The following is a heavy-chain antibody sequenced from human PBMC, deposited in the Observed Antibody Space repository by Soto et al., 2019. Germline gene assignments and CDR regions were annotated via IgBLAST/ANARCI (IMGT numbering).Heavy chain of an antibody. CDR2: ITYNGDNT. CDR1: GFTFSSYA. CDR3: ARYIRGPTVFYFDF. J-gene: IGHJ4*02. D-gene: IGHD5-18*01. V-gene: IGHV3-23*01. Sequence: GGSLRLSCAASGFTFSSYAMTWVRQAPGKGLEWVSVITYNGDNTYYADSVKGRFTISRDNSKDTVHLQMNSLRAEDTAVYYCARYIRGPTVFYFDFWGPGVLVTVSS.